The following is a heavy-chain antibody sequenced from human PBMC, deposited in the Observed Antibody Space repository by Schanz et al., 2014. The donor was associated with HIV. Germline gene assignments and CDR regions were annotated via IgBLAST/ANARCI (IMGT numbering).Heavy chain of an antibody. Sequence: VQLVESGGGVVQPGRSLRLSCAASGFTFNSYGMHWVRQAPGKGLEWVSSISESGGRTYYADSVNGRFTISRDNSKNTLYLQMNSLRPEDTAVYYCAKDKSRHTYSSSSIFDPWGQGTLVTVSS. J-gene: IGHJ5*02. CDR2: ISESGGRT. CDR1: GFTFNSYG. D-gene: IGHD6-13*01. V-gene: IGHV3-23*04. CDR3: AKDKSRHTYSSSSIFDP.